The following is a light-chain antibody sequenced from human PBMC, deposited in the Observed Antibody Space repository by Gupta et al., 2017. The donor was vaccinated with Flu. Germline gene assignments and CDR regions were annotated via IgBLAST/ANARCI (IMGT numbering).Light chain of an antibody. CDR3: ATWDDSLSRQV. CDR2: DNN. Sequence: SVLTQPPSTTATPAHRVTISYSGSRSDIGSNHVNWYQQLPGTAPRLLIYDNNKRPSGVPDRVSGSKSGTSASLAISGLQSEDEADYYCATWDDSLSRQVFGGGTKLTVL. J-gene: IGLJ3*02. V-gene: IGLV1-44*01. CDR1: RSDIGSNH.